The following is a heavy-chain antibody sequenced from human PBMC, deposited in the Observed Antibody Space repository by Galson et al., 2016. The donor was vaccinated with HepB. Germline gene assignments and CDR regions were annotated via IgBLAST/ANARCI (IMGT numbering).Heavy chain of an antibody. V-gene: IGHV4-59*08. CDR2: IYYSGNT. J-gene: IGHJ3*02. D-gene: IGHD3-10*02. Sequence: KGLEWIGYIYYSGNTNYSPSLKSRVIFSADTSKNQFSLSLSSVTAADTAVYYCARLMFGYGFDMWGPGTMVTVSS. CDR3: ARLMFGYGFDM.